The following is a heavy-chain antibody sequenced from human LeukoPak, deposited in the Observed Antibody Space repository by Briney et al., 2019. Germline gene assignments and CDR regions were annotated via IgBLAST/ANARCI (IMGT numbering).Heavy chain of an antibody. CDR2: INHSGST. V-gene: IGHV4-34*01. Sequence: GSLRLSCATSGFVFSSFAMTWVRQAPGKGLEWIGEINHSGSTNYNPSLKSRVTISVDTSKNQFSLKLSSVTAADTAVYYCARGEVIDGMDVWGQGTTVTVSS. CDR1: GFVFSSFA. J-gene: IGHJ6*02. CDR3: ARGEVIDGMDV. D-gene: IGHD3-10*01.